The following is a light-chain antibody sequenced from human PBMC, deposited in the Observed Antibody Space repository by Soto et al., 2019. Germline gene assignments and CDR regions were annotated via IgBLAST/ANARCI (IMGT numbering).Light chain of an antibody. CDR1: SSDVGGYNY. CDR3: CSYAGSSTFVV. J-gene: IGLJ2*01. CDR2: DVT. Sequence: QSVLTQPRSVSGSPGQSVTISCTGTSSDVGGYNYVSWYQQHPGKAPKLMIYDVTKRPSGVPDRFSGSKSGNTASLTISGLQAEDEGDYFCCSYAGSSTFVVFGGGTKLTVL. V-gene: IGLV2-11*01.